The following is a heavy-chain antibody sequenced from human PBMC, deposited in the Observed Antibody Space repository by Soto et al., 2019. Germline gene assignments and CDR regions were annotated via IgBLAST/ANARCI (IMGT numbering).Heavy chain of an antibody. CDR1: GGTFSSYT. J-gene: IGHJ6*03. CDR2: IIPILGIA. CDR3: ARFKEALAPLDYDFWNYYYMDV. V-gene: IGHV1-69*02. D-gene: IGHD3-3*01. Sequence: SVKVSCKASGGTFSSYTISWVRQAPGQGLEWMGRIIPILGIANYAQKFQGRVTITADKSTSTAYMELSSLRSEDTAVYYCARFKEALAPLDYDFWNYYYMDVWGKGTTVTVSS.